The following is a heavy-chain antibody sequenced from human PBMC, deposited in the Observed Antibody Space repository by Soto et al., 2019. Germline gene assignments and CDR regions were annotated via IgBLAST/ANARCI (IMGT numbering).Heavy chain of an antibody. CDR3: AKDLKPHYYYGMDV. CDR2: ISWNSGSI. J-gene: IGHJ6*02. V-gene: IGHV3-9*01. Sequence: GGSLRLSCAASGFTFDDYAMHWVRQAPGKGLEWVSGISWNSGSIGYADSVKGRFTISRDNAKNSLYLQMSSLRAEDTALYYCAKDLKPHYYYGMDVWGQGTTVTVSS. CDR1: GFTFDDYA.